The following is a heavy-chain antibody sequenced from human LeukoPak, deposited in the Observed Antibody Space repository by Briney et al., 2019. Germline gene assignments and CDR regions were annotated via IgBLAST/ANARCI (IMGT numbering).Heavy chain of an antibody. CDR1: GFSFSVYW. D-gene: IGHD3-9*01. Sequence: GGSLRLSCLASGFSFSVYWMHWVRQAPGKGPVWVSRIKTDGSITDYADFVKGRFTISRDNAKNTLYLQMNSLRAEDTAVYYCAKVRDAYYDILTGYYTGYYYMDVWGKGTTVTISS. V-gene: IGHV3-74*01. CDR2: IKTDGSIT. CDR3: AKVRDAYYDILTGYYTGYYYMDV. J-gene: IGHJ6*03.